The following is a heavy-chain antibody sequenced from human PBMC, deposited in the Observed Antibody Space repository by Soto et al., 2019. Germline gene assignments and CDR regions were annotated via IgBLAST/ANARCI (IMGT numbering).Heavy chain of an antibody. Sequence: ASVKVSCKASGYTFTSYAMHWVRQAPGQRLEWMGWINAGNGNTKYSQKLQGRVTMTTDTSTSTAYMELRSLRSDDTAVYYCARVAPYGFWSGPDGLDIWGQGTSVT. CDR1: GYTFTSYA. CDR3: ARVAPYGFWSGPDGLDI. V-gene: IGHV1-3*01. D-gene: IGHD3-3*01. CDR2: INAGNGNT. J-gene: IGHJ3*02.